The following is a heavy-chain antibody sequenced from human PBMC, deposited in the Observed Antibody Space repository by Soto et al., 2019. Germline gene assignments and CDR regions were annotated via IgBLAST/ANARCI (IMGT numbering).Heavy chain of an antibody. D-gene: IGHD3-10*01. J-gene: IGHJ3*02. CDR2: ISYSGST. V-gene: IGHV4-59*01. CDR3: ARDSRPYYGWDAFDI. Sequence: QVQLQESGPGLVKPSETLSLTCTVSGGSISGYYWSWIRQPPGKGLEWIGYISYSGSTNYNPSLKGRVTIAVDTSKNQFALTLSSVTAADTAVYYCARDSRPYYGWDAFDIWGQGTMVTVSS. CDR1: GGSISGYY.